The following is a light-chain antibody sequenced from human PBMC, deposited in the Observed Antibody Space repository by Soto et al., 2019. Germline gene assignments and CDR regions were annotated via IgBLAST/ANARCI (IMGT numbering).Light chain of an antibody. CDR3: QQSNSLPPT. CDR1: QSISST. Sequence: DIQMTQSPSSLSAYVGDRVTITCRASQSISSTLNWYQQKPGKAPTLLIYTAASLQSGVPSRFSGSGSGTDFTVTIASLQLEDFATYYGQQSNSLPPTFGQGTKVEIK. V-gene: IGKV1-39*01. J-gene: IGKJ1*01. CDR2: TAA.